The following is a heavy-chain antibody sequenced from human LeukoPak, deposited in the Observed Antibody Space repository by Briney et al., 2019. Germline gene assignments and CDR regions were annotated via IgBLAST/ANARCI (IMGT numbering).Heavy chain of an antibody. J-gene: IGHJ4*02. D-gene: IGHD3-9*01. Sequence: GGSLRLSCAASGFTFDDYTMHWVRQAPGKGLEWVSLISWDGGSTYYADSVKGRFTISRDNSKNSLYLQMNSLRTEDTALYYCAKDMGVEVDWFPLDYWGQGTLVTVSS. CDR1: GFTFDDYT. CDR2: ISWDGGST. V-gene: IGHV3-43*01. CDR3: AKDMGVEVDWFPLDY.